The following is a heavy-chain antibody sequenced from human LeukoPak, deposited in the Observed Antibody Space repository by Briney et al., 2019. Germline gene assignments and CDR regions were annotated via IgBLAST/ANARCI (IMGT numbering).Heavy chain of an antibody. V-gene: IGHV4-34*01. CDR2: INHSGST. D-gene: IGHD6-19*01. Sequence: SETLSLTCPVCAGSFSGYYWSWIRQPPGNGLEWNGEINHSGSTNYNPSLKSRVTISVDTSKNQFSLKLSSVTAADTAVYYCARGQDSSGWFGTLNYWGQGTLVTVSS. J-gene: IGHJ4*02. CDR3: ARGQDSSGWFGTLNY. CDR1: AGSFSGYY.